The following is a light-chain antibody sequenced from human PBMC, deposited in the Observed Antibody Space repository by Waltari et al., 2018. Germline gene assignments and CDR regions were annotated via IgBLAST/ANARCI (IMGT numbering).Light chain of an antibody. CDR2: AAS. CDR3: QQSNSYPFT. V-gene: IGKV1-9*01. CDR1: QGICSY. Sequence: IQLTQSPSSLSASVGDRVTITCRASQGICSYLAWYQKKPGKAPKLLIYAASTLKNAVPSRFSGSGFGTDFTLTISSLQPEDFATYYCQQSNSYPFTFGPGTKVDIK. J-gene: IGKJ3*01.